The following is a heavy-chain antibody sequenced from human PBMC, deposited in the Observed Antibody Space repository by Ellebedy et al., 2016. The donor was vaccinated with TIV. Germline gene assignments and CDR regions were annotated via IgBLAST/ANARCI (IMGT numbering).Heavy chain of an antibody. CDR1: GFTFSSYT. V-gene: IGHV3-23*01. Sequence: PGGSLRLSCGASGFTFSSYTMGWVRQAPGKGPQWVSDINEIGGKTYYADSVKGRFTVSRDNSKNILYLQMNSLRVEDTALYYCVKARIQGSAYDVWGQGTAVTVSS. J-gene: IGHJ3*01. D-gene: IGHD5-18*01. CDR2: INEIGGKT. CDR3: VKARIQGSAYDV.